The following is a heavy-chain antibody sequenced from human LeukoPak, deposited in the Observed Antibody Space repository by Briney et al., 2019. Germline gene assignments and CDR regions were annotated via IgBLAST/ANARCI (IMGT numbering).Heavy chain of an antibody. V-gene: IGHV5-51*01. CDR2: IYPGDSDT. CDR3: ARRERYCSSTSCNDFDY. J-gene: IGHJ4*02. CDR1: GYSFTSYW. Sequence: GESLKISCKGSGYSFTSYWIGWVRQMPGKGLEWMGIIYPGDSDTRYSPSFQGQVTISADKSISTAYLQWSSLKASDTAMYYCARRERYCSSTSCNDFDYCGQGTLVTVSS. D-gene: IGHD2-2*01.